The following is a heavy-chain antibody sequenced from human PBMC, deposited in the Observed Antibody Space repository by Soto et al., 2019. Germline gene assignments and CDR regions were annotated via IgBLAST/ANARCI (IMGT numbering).Heavy chain of an antibody. D-gene: IGHD3-22*01. Sequence: PGESLKISCKGSGYSFTSYWIGWVRQMPGKGLEWMGIIYPGDSDTRYSPSFQGQVTISADKSISTAYLQWSSLKASDTAMHYCARPGSYYYDSSGYWVGAFDIWGQGTMVTISS. CDR2: IYPGDSDT. CDR3: ARPGSYYYDSSGYWVGAFDI. CDR1: GYSFTSYW. V-gene: IGHV5-51*01. J-gene: IGHJ3*02.